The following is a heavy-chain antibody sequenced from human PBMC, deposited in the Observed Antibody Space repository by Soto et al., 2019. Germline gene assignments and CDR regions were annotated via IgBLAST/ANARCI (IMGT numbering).Heavy chain of an antibody. J-gene: IGHJ1*01. CDR2: INAINGDT. CDR3: ARAVVGYCSRTSCPLDF. V-gene: IGHV1-18*01. D-gene: IGHD2-2*01. CDR1: GYTFSAYS. Sequence: ASVKVSCKASGYTFSAYSINWVRQAPGQGLEGMGWINAINGDTNFAQKFQGRVTLTTDTSTATAYMELRSLRADDTAVYYCARAVVGYCSRTSCPLDFWGQGTPVTVSS.